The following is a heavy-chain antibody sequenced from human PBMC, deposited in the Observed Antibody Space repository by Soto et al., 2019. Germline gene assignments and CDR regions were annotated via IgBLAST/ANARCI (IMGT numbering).Heavy chain of an antibody. D-gene: IGHD3-16*01. J-gene: IGHJ4*02. Sequence: SETLSLTCAVYGGSFSGYDWSWIRQPPGKGLEWIGEINHSGITNYNPSLKSRVTISVDTSKNQFSLKLTSVTAADTAVYYCAYRPRYAPGLGCWGPGTRVTVYS. CDR2: INHSGIT. CDR1: GGSFSGYD. CDR3: AYRPRYAPGLGC. V-gene: IGHV4-34*01.